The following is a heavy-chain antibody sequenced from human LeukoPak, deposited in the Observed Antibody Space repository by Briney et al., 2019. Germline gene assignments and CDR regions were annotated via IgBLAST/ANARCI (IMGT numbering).Heavy chain of an antibody. CDR3: RGFSSGWNFDY. D-gene: IGHD6-19*01. CDR1: GFTFSDYY. V-gene: IGHV3-11*01. J-gene: IGHJ4*02. CDR2: ISSSGSTI. Sequence: GGSLRLSCAASGFTFSDYYMSWIRQAPGEGLEWVSYISSSGSTIYYADSVKGRFTISRDDAKNSLYLQMNSLRAEDTAVYYCRGFSSGWNFDYWGQGTLVTVSS.